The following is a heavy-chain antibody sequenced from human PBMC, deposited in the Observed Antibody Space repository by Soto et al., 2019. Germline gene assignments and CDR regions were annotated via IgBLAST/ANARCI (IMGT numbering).Heavy chain of an antibody. D-gene: IGHD6-6*01. CDR3: ARAPAHFSPARPYYFDY. V-gene: IGHV4-61*01. Sequence: SETLSLTCSVSGGSVGSGSYYWSWIRQPPGKGLEWIGYIYYSGSTNYNPSLKSRVTISVDTSKNQFSLKLSSVTAADTAVYYCARAPAHFSPARPYYFDYWGQGTLVTVSS. CDR2: IYYSGST. CDR1: GGSVGSGSYY. J-gene: IGHJ4*02.